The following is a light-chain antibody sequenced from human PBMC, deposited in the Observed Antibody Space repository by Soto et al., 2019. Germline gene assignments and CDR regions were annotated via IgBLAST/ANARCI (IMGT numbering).Light chain of an antibody. CDR2: SIN. V-gene: IGLV1-47*02. J-gene: IGLJ2*01. Sequence: QSVLTQPPSASGTPGQRVSISCYGSSSNIGTNYVYWYQKLPGAAPKLLIFSINERPSGVPDRFSGSKSGTSASLAISGLRSEDEGDYYCATWDDSLSGVVFGGGTKLTVL. CDR1: SSNIGTNY. CDR3: ATWDDSLSGVV.